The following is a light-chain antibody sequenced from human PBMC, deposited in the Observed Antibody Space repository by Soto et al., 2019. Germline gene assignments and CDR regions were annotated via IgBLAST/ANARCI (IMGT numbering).Light chain of an antibody. CDR1: QGISSW. V-gene: IGKV1-5*03. CDR3: QQHTT. J-gene: IGKJ1*01. CDR2: KAS. Sequence: DIQMTQSPSTLSASVGDRVTITCRSSQGISSWLAWYQLKPGKAPRLLIYKASSLASGVPSRFSGGGSGTEFTLTISSLQPEDVATYHCQQHTTFGQGTKVEI.